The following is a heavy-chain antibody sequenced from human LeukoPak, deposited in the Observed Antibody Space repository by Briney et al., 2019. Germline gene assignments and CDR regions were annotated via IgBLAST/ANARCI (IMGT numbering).Heavy chain of an antibody. CDR2: ISDGGVST. V-gene: IGHV3-23*01. Sequence: GGSLRLSCAASGFTFSNYAMGWVRQAPGKGLEWVSGISDGGVSTYHADSVMGRFTVSRDNSKNTLFLLMNSLRAEDTAVYYCAKKMGTIRGFDYWGQGTLVTVSS. CDR3: AKKMGTIRGFDY. D-gene: IGHD5-24*01. CDR1: GFTFSNYA. J-gene: IGHJ4*02.